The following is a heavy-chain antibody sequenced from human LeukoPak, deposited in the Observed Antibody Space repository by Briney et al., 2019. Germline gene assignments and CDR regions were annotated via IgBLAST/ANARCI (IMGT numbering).Heavy chain of an antibody. V-gene: IGHV6-1*01. CDR2: TYYRSKWYN. D-gene: IGHD5-18*01. Sequence: SQTLSLTCAISGDTVSTNSAAWNWIRQSPSRGLEWLGRTYYRSKWYNDYAVSVKSRITINPDTSKNQFPLHLNSVTPEDTAVYYCAGYSYGVRPSWGQGTLVTVSS. CDR1: GDTVSTNSAA. CDR3: AGYSYGVRPS. J-gene: IGHJ5*02.